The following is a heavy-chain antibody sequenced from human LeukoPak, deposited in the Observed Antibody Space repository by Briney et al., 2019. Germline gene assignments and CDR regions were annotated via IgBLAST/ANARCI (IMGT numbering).Heavy chain of an antibody. CDR2: TSYDGTNK. Sequence: GGSLRLSCAASGFTFSSYTMHWVRQAPGKGLEWVAATSYDGTNKYYADSVKARFTISRDNSKNTLYLQMNSLRAEDTAVYFCARKSLWFKYYDYWGQGMLVTVSS. D-gene: IGHD3-10*01. V-gene: IGHV3-30*04. J-gene: IGHJ4*02. CDR3: ARKSLWFKYYDY. CDR1: GFTFSSYT.